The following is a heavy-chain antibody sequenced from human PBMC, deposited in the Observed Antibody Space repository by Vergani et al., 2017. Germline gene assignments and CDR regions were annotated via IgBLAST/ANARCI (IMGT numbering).Heavy chain of an antibody. J-gene: IGHJ5*02. CDR3: ARDCEMATIDYHWFDP. CDR1: GFTFSSYS. CDR2: ISSSSSYI. D-gene: IGHD5-24*01. V-gene: IGHV3-21*01. Sequence: EVQLVESGGGLVQPGGSLRLSCAASGFTFSSYSMNWVRQAPGKGLEWVSSISSSSSYIYYADSVKGRFTISRDNAKNSPYLQMNSLRAEDTAVYYCARDCEMATIDYHWFDPWGQGTLVTVSS.